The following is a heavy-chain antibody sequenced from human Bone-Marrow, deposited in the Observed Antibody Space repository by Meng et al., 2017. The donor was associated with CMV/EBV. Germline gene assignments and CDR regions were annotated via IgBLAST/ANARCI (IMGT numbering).Heavy chain of an antibody. Sequence: GESLKISCAASGFTFSNYGMHWVRQAPGKGLEWVSAISGSGGSTYYADSVKGRFTISRDNSKNTLYLQMNSLRAEDTAVYYCAKASCSSTSCHPYYFDYWGQGTLVTVSS. J-gene: IGHJ4*02. CDR2: ISGSGGST. D-gene: IGHD2-2*01. CDR3: AKASCSSTSCHPYYFDY. V-gene: IGHV3-23*01. CDR1: GFTFSNYG.